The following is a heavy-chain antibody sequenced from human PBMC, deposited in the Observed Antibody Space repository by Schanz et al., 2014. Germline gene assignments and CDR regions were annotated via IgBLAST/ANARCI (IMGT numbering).Heavy chain of an antibody. V-gene: IGHV1-2*06. CDR3: ARKNTAVAGMPRVMDV. CDR2: GSPYSGDT. J-gene: IGHJ6*02. D-gene: IGHD6-19*01. Sequence: QVLLVQSGAEVKKPGASVKISCKASGYRFIGYYVHWVRQAPGQGLEWMGRGSPYSGDTNYAQMMQGRVTMTTDTSISTADMELSRLTSDDTAVFFCARKNTAVAGMPRVMDVWGQGTTVTVTS. CDR1: GYRFIGYY.